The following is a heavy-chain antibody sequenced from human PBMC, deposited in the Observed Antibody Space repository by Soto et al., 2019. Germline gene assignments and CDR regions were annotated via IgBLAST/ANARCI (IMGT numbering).Heavy chain of an antibody. J-gene: IGHJ4*02. Sequence: EVQLLESGGGLVQPGGSLRLSCAASGFTFSSYAMSWVRQAPGKGLEWVSAISGSGGSTYYAYSVKGRFTISRDNSKNTLYLQMNSLRAEDTAVYYCAKESIPTYYYDSSGPGGDYWGQGTLVTVSS. CDR2: ISGSGGST. V-gene: IGHV3-23*01. D-gene: IGHD3-22*01. CDR3: AKESIPTYYYDSSGPGGDY. CDR1: GFTFSSYA.